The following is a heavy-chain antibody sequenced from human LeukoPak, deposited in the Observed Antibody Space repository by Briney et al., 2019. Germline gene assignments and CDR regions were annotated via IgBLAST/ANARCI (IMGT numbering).Heavy chain of an antibody. Sequence: GGSLRLSCAASGFTFNTYAMSWVRQAPWERRQWVSGISDSGGNTDYADSLRGRFTTSRDNSKNTVYLQMSSLRAEDTAVYYCARHRSSWLIDYWGQGTLVTVSS. V-gene: IGHV3-23*01. D-gene: IGHD6-6*01. J-gene: IGHJ4*02. CDR3: ARHRSSWLIDY. CDR1: GFTFNTYA. CDR2: ISDSGGNT.